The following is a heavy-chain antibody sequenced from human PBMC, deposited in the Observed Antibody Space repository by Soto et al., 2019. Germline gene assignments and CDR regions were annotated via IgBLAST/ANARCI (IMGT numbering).Heavy chain of an antibody. CDR2: ISGSGGST. V-gene: IGHV3-23*01. J-gene: IGHJ6*02. CDR3: AKEHPSRCSGVLRGLDV. D-gene: IGHD2-15*01. Sequence: GGALRLSCAASGFTFSSYAMSWVRQAPGKGLEWVSAISGSGGSTYYADSVKGRFTISRDNSKNTLYRQRNSLRAEDTAVYYCAKEHPSRCSGVLRGLDVWCPGASVPVS. CDR1: GFTFSSYA.